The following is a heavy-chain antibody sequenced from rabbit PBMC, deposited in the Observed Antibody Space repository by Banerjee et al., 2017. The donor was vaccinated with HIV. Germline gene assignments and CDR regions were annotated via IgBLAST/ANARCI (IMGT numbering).Heavy chain of an antibody. CDR2: IYTSSGST. J-gene: IGHJ4*01. D-gene: IGHD1-1*01. V-gene: IGHV1S43*01. CDR1: GFSFSSSYW. Sequence: QSLEESGGGLVQPEGSLALTCRASGFSFSSSYWICWVRQAPGKGLELIACIYTSSGSTYYASWAKGRFTITRSTSLNTVTLQMTSLTAADTATYFCAKRTLTSGDGGGAFNLRGPGTLVTVS. CDR3: AKRTLTSGDGGGAFNL.